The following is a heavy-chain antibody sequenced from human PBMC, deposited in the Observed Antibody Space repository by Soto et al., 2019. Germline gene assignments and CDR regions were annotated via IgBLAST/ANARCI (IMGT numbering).Heavy chain of an antibody. CDR2: INSDGSST. V-gene: IGHV3-74*01. Sequence: EVQLVESGGGLVQPGGSLRLSCAASGFTFSSYWMHWVRQAPGKGLVWVSRINSDGSSTSYADSVKGRFTISRDNAKNELYLQMNSQRAEDTAVYYCARVSCRGGSCYPLAYWGQGTLVTVSS. D-gene: IGHD2-15*01. J-gene: IGHJ4*02. CDR1: GFTFSSYW. CDR3: ARVSCRGGSCYPLAY.